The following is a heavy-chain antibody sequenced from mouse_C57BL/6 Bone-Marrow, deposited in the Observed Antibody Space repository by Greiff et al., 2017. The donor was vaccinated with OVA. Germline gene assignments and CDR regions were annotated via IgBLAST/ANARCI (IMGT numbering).Heavy chain of an antibody. CDR3: ATYYDYDGRFDY. CDR2: IHPNSGST. Sequence: QVQLKQPGAELVKPGASVKLSCKASGYTFTSYWMHWVKQRPGQGLEWIGMIHPNSGSTNYNEKFKSKATLTVDKSSSTAYMQLSSLTSEDSAVYYCATYYDYDGRFDYWGQGTTLTVSS. CDR1: GYTFTSYW. D-gene: IGHD2-4*01. J-gene: IGHJ2*01. V-gene: IGHV1-64*01.